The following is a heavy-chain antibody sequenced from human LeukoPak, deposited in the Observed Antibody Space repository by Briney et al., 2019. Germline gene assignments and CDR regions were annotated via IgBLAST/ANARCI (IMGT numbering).Heavy chain of an antibody. CDR1: GFTVSSNY. V-gene: IGHV3-53*01. Sequence: GGSLRLSCAASGFTVSSNYMSWVRQAPGKGLQWVSVIYSGGSTYYADSVKGRFTISRDTSKNTLYLQMNSLRAEDTAVYYCARHRGGSFAGDTFDIWGQGTMVTVSS. CDR3: ARHRGGSFAGDTFDI. CDR2: IYSGGST. D-gene: IGHD1-26*01. J-gene: IGHJ3*02.